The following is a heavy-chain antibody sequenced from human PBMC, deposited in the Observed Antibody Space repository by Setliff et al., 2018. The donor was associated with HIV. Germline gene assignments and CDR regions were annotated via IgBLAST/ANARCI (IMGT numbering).Heavy chain of an antibody. CDR1: GGSISSRSYY. D-gene: IGHD3-10*01. V-gene: IGHV4-61*02. Sequence: PSETLSLTCTVSGGSISSRSYYWSWLRQPAGKGLEWIGRIYSNGNTDYNPSLKSRVTISEDTSKNQFSLKVNSVTAADTAVYYCARVGYHGSGRYSFDYWGQGTLVTVSS. CDR3: ARVGYHGSGRYSFDY. J-gene: IGHJ4*02. CDR2: IYSNGNT.